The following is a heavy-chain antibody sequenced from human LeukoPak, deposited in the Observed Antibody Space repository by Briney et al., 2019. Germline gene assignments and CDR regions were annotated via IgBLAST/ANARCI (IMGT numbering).Heavy chain of an antibody. CDR3: ASQASRNYDATYYFDY. V-gene: IGHV3-53*01. D-gene: IGHD3-22*01. CDR2: IYSGGST. Sequence: HAGGSLRLSCAASGFTVSSNYMSWVRQAPGKGLEWVSVIYSGGSTYYADSVKGRFTISRDNFKNTLYLHMNSLRAEDTAVYYCASQASRNYDATYYFDYWGQGTLVTVSS. CDR1: GFTVSSNY. J-gene: IGHJ4*02.